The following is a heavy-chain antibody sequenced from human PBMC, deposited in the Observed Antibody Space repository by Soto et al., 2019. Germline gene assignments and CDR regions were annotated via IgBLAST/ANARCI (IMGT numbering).Heavy chain of an antibody. V-gene: IGHV1-18*01. J-gene: IGHJ4*02. CDR2: TSGNNGNT. D-gene: IGHD2-15*01. CDR1: GYTFTTYG. CDR3: VSDERAYCSGDNREHYFDY. Sequence: QVQLVQSGVEVKKPGASVKVSCKTSGYTFTTYGVSWVRQAPGLGLEWMGWTSGNNGNTNSAPKFHGRVSMTTDTSTSTAYLELRSLTSDDTAVYYCVSDERAYCSGDNREHYFDYWGQGTLVIVSS.